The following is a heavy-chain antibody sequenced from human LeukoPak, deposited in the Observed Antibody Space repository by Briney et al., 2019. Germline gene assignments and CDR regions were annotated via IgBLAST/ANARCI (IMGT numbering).Heavy chain of an antibody. D-gene: IGHD4-17*01. Sequence: SETLSLTCTVSGGSISSYYWSWIRQPPGKGLEWIGYIYYSGSTNYNPSLKSRVTISVDTSKNQFSLKLSSVTAADTAVYYCARGLTTVTMGWFDPWGQGTLVTVSS. CDR2: IYYSGST. V-gene: IGHV4-59*12. CDR1: GGSISSYY. J-gene: IGHJ5*02. CDR3: ARGLTTVTMGWFDP.